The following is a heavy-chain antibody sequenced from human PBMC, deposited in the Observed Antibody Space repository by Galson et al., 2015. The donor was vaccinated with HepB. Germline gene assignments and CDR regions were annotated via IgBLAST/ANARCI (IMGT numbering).Heavy chain of an antibody. D-gene: IGHD6-13*01. CDR1: GGSFSGYY. Sequence: SLTCAVYGGSFSGYYWSWIRQPPGKGLEWIGEINHSGSTNYNPSLKSRVTISVDTSKNQFSLKLSSVTAADTAVYYCARHISWSIDYWGQGTLVTVSS. CDR2: INHSGST. CDR3: ARHISWSIDY. J-gene: IGHJ4*02. V-gene: IGHV4-34*01.